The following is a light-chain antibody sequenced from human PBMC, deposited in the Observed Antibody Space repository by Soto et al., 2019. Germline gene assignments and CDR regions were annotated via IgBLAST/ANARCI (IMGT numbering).Light chain of an antibody. Sequence: DIQLTQSPSFLSASVGDRVTITCRASQDINTYLAWYQQKPGKAPKLLIFAASTLQNGVPSTFSGSGSGTEFTVTITILQPEDFATYYCQQRKSYPITFGQGTRLEMK. J-gene: IGKJ5*01. CDR2: AAS. CDR3: QQRKSYPIT. CDR1: QDINTY. V-gene: IGKV1-9*01.